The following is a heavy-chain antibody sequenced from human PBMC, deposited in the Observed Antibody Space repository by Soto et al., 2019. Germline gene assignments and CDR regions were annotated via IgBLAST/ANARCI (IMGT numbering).Heavy chain of an antibody. Sequence: QVQLQESGPGLVKPSETLSLTCTVSGGSVSSGSYYWSWIRQPPGKGLEWIGYIYYSGSTNYNPSLPLRATISADPSKNQFCLKLSSVTAADTAVYYCARDVEGLVLGGFDYWGQGTLVTVSS. CDR1: GGSVSSGSYY. J-gene: IGHJ4*02. CDR2: IYYSGST. D-gene: IGHD6-19*01. CDR3: ARDVEGLVLGGFDY. V-gene: IGHV4-61*01.